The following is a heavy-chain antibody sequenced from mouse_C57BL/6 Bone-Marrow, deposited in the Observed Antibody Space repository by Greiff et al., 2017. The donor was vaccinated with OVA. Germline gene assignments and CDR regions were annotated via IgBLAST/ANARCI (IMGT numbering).Heavy chain of an antibody. J-gene: IGHJ3*01. D-gene: IGHD3-2*02. V-gene: IGHV5-9-1*02. Sequence: EVQGVESGEGLVKPGGSLKLSCAASGFTFSSYAMSWVRQTPEKRLEWVAYISSGGDYIYYADTVKGRFTISRDNARNTLYLQMSSLKSEDTAMDYCTKTAQATFAYWGQGTLVTVSA. CDR3: TKTAQATFAY. CDR1: GFTFSSYA. CDR2: ISSGGDYI.